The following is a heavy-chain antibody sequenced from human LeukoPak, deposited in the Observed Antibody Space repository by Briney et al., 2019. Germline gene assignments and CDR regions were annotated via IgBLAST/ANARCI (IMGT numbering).Heavy chain of an antibody. CDR1: GFTFSSYG. CDR3: ARDSQLEDYYYYYMDV. V-gene: IGHV3-33*01. CDR2: IWYDGSNK. D-gene: IGHD6-6*01. J-gene: IGHJ6*03. Sequence: PGGSLRLSCAASGFTFSSYGVHWVRQAPGKGLEGVAVIWYDGSNKYYADSVKGRFTISRDNSKNTLYLQMNSLRAEDTAVYYCARDSQLEDYYYYYMDVWGKGTTVTVSS.